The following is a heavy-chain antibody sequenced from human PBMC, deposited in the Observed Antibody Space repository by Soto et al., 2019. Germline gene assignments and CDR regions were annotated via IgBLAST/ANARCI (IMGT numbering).Heavy chain of an antibody. Sequence: QPGGSLRLSCAASGFTFSSYGMHWVRQAPGKGLEWVAVISYDGSNKYYADSVKGRFTISRDNSKNTLYLQMNSLRAEDTAVYYCAKDRGGYCSSTSCYTAFGYWGQGTLVTVSS. CDR2: ISYDGSNK. D-gene: IGHD2-2*02. J-gene: IGHJ4*02. CDR3: AKDRGGYCSSTSCYTAFGY. V-gene: IGHV3-30*18. CDR1: GFTFSSYG.